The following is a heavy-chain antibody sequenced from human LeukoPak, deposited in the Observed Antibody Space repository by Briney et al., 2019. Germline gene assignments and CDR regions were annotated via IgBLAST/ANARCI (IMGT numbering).Heavy chain of an antibody. J-gene: IGHJ6*03. CDR2: INHSGST. V-gene: IGHV4-34*01. D-gene: IGHD2-8*01. CDR3: ARDLGPNYYYYMDV. Sequence: SETLSLTCAVYGGSFSGYYWSWIRQPPGKGLEWIGEINHSGSTNYNPSLKSRVTMSVDTSKNQFSLKLSSVTAADTAVYYCARDLGPNYYYYMDVWGKGTTVTISS. CDR1: GGSFSGYY.